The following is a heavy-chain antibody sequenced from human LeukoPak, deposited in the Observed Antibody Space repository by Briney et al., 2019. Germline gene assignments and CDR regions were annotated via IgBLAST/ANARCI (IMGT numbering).Heavy chain of an antibody. CDR2: ISAYNGNT. CDR1: GYTFTSYG. D-gene: IGHD5-18*01. V-gene: IGHV1-18*01. CDR3: ARAHSYGAFDP. Sequence: ASVKVSCKASGYTFTSYGISWVRQAPGQGLEWMGWISAYNGNTNYAQKFQGRVTMTRDTSTTTVYMELSSLRSEDTAMYYCARAHSYGAFDPWGQGTLVTVSS. J-gene: IGHJ5*02.